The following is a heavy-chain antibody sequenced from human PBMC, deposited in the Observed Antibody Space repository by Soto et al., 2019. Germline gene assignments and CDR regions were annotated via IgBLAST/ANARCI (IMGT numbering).Heavy chain of an antibody. Sequence: SETLSLTCTVSGGSISSGDYYWSWIRQPPGKGLEWIGYIYYSGSTYYNPSLKSRVTISVDTSKNQFSLKLSSVTAADTAVYYCARDLGYCISTSCSYYYYGMDVWGQGTTVTVSS. J-gene: IGHJ6*02. V-gene: IGHV4-30-4*02. CDR2: IYYSGST. CDR3: ARDLGYCISTSCSYYYYGMDV. CDR1: GGSISSGDYY. D-gene: IGHD2-2*01.